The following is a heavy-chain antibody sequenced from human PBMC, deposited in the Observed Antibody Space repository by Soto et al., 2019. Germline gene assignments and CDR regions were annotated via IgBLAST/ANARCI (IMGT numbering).Heavy chain of an antibody. CDR1: GFTVSSSY. CDR2: IYSGGST. J-gene: IGHJ4*02. CDR3: ARAQGSSGYSDYFDY. Sequence: PGGSLRLSCAASGFTVSSSYMSWVRQAPGQGLEWVLVIYSGGSTYYADSVKGRFTISRDNSKNTLYLQMNSLRAEDTAVYYCARAQGSSGYSDYFDYWGQGTLVTVS. V-gene: IGHV3-53*01. D-gene: IGHD3-22*01.